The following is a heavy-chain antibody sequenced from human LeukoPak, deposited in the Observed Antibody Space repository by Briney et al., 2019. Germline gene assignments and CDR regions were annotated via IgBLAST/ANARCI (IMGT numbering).Heavy chain of an antibody. J-gene: IGHJ4*02. CDR1: GFTFSSYG. V-gene: IGHV3-30*02. Sequence: GGSLRLSCAASGFTFSSYGMHWVRQAPGKGLEWVAVIWYDGSNKYYADSVKGRFTISRDNSKNTLYLQTNSLRAEDTAVYYCAGGYSSGWSNFDYWGQGTLVTVSS. CDR3: AGGYSSGWSNFDY. D-gene: IGHD6-19*01. CDR2: IWYDGSNK.